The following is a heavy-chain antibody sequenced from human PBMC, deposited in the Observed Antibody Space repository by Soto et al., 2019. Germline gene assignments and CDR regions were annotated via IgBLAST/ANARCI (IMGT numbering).Heavy chain of an antibody. Sequence: GGSLRLSCAASGFSFSDYVMSWGRQAPGKGLEWVASISGRGGSTHYADSVKGRFTISRDNDNNSLYLQMSNVSAEDTAVYYCVKDGTKLFGVYNMDVWGKGTTVTVSS. D-gene: IGHD3-3*01. J-gene: IGHJ6*04. CDR1: GFSFSDYV. CDR3: VKDGTKLFGVYNMDV. V-gene: IGHV3-23*01. CDR2: ISGRGGST.